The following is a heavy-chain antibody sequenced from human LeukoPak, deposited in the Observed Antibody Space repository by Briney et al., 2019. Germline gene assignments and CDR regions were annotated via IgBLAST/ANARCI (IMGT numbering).Heavy chain of an antibody. V-gene: IGHV4-61*02. CDR2: IYTSGST. D-gene: IGHD1-26*01. CDR3: ARHGGATPADI. CDR1: DYSISSGYGYY. Sequence: SETLSLTCTVSDYSISSGYGYYWSWIRQPAGKGLEYIGRIYTSGSTSYNPSLKSRVTISVDTSKNQFSLKLSSVTAADTAVYYCARHGGATPADIWGQGTMVTVSS. J-gene: IGHJ3*02.